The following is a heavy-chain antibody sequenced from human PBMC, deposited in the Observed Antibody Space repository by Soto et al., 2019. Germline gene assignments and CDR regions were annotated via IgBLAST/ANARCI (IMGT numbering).Heavy chain of an antibody. CDR2: IRGKANSYGT. Sequence: GSLRICCATSGFIFSVSAMHWVRQASGKGLEWVGRIRGKANSYGTAYAASVKGRFTISRDDSKNTAYLQMNSLKTEDTAVYYCTSQVRQQDGWAAFDIWGQGTMVTVSS. CDR3: TSQVRQQDGWAAFDI. CDR1: GFIFSVSA. J-gene: IGHJ3*02. V-gene: IGHV3-73*01. D-gene: IGHD6-13*01.